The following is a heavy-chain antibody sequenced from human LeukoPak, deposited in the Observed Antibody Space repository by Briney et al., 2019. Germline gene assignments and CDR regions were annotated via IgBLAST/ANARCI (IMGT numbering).Heavy chain of an antibody. Sequence: PGGSLRLSCAASGFTFSDYYMSWIRQAPGKGLEWVSYISGSSSYTNYADSVKGRLTISRDNAKNSLYLQMNSLRAEDTAVYYCARFGYTYAYDYWGQGTLVTVSS. CDR2: ISGSSSYT. CDR1: GFTFSDYY. CDR3: ARFGYTYAYDY. D-gene: IGHD5-18*01. V-gene: IGHV3-11*03. J-gene: IGHJ4*02.